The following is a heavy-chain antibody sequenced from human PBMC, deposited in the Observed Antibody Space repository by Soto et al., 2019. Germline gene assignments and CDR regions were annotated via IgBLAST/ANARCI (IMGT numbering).Heavy chain of an antibody. CDR2: INAGNGNT. CDR1: GYTFTSYA. Sequence: ASVTVSCKASGYTFTSYAMHWVRQAPGQRLEWMGWINAGNGNTKYSQKFQGRVTITRDTSASTAYMELSSLRSEDTAVYYCARAGRLWFGELLPYYYGMDVWGQGTTVTVSS. J-gene: IGHJ6*02. V-gene: IGHV1-3*01. D-gene: IGHD3-10*01. CDR3: ARAGRLWFGELLPYYYGMDV.